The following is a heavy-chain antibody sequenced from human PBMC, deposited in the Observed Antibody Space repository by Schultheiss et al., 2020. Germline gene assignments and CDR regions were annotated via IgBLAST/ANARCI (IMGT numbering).Heavy chain of an antibody. CDR2: IGTAGDP. CDR1: GFTFSSYD. D-gene: IGHD3-10*01. Sequence: GGSLRLSCAASGFTFSSYDMHWVRQATGKGLEWVSAIGTAGDPYYPGSVKGRFTISRDNSKNTLYLQMNSLRAEDTAVYYCARARFYGSEPDYWGQGTLVTVSS. CDR3: ARARFYGSEPDY. V-gene: IGHV3-13*05. J-gene: IGHJ4*02.